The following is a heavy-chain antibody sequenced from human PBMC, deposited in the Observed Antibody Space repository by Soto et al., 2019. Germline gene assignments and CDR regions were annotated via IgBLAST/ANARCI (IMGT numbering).Heavy chain of an antibody. CDR3: ARDGIAALLSYYYYGMDV. V-gene: IGHV3-33*01. J-gene: IGHJ6*02. D-gene: IGHD6-6*01. CDR2: IWYDGSNK. CDR1: GFTFSSYG. Sequence: GGSLRLSCAASGFTFSSYGMHWVRQAPGKGLEWVAVIWYDGSNKYYADSVKGRFTISRDNSKNTLYLQMNSLRAEDTAVYYCARDGIAALLSYYYYGMDVWGQGTTVTVSS.